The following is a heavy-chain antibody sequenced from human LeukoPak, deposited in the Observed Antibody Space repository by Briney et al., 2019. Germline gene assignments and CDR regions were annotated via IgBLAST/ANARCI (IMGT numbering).Heavy chain of an antibody. V-gene: IGHV4-34*01. J-gene: IGHJ5*02. D-gene: IGHD6-6*01. Sequence: SETLSLTCAVYGGSFSGYYWSWIRQLPGKGLEWIGEINHSGSTNYNPSLKSRVTISVDTSKNQFSLKLSSVTAADTAVYYCARAIPFWYSSSSRWFDPWGQGTLVTVSS. CDR1: GGSFSGYY. CDR2: INHSGST. CDR3: ARAIPFWYSSSSRWFDP.